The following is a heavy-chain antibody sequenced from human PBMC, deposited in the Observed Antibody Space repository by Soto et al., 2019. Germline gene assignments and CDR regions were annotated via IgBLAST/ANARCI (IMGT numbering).Heavy chain of an antibody. CDR1: GGSISSGGYY. Sequence: PSETLSLTCTVSGGSISSGGYYWSWIRQHPGKGLEWIGYIYYSGSTYYNPSLKSRVTISVDTSKNQFSLKLSSVTAADTAVYYCARDAIVGGDYYYYYMDVWGKGTTVTVSS. D-gene: IGHD2-15*01. CDR3: ARDAIVGGDYYYYYMDV. V-gene: IGHV4-31*03. CDR2: IYYSGST. J-gene: IGHJ6*03.